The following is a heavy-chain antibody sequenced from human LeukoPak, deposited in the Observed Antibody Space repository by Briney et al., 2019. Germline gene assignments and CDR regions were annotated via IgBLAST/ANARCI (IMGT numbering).Heavy chain of an antibody. V-gene: IGHV4-4*02. D-gene: IGHD6-19*01. Sequence: SETLSLTCAVSGGSISSSNWWNWVRQPPGKGLEWIGEIYHSGSTNYNPSLKSRVTVSVDKSKNQFSLKLSSVTAADTAVYYCARVDSSGWYQNYYYYYGMDVWGKGTTVTVSS. J-gene: IGHJ6*04. CDR1: GGSISSSNW. CDR2: IYHSGST. CDR3: ARVDSSGWYQNYYYYYGMDV.